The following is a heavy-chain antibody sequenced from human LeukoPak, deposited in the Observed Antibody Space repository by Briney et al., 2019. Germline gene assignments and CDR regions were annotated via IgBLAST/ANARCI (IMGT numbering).Heavy chain of an antibody. CDR2: IAHDGVAK. D-gene: IGHD6-19*01. V-gene: IGHV3-30*19. J-gene: IGHJ5*02. CDR1: GFSLSTYG. CDR3: ARDWGASDWYNWFDP. Sequence: PRGSLRLSCVTAGFSLSTYGMHWVRQAPGKGLEWVAMIAHDGVAKYYTDSVKGRFTISRDNSRNTLYLQMNSLRPEDTAVYYSARDWGASDWYNWFDPWGQGTLVTVSS.